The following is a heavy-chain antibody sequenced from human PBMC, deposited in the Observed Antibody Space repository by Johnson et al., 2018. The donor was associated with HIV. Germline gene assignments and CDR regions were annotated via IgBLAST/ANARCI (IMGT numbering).Heavy chain of an antibody. CDR3: VRDQNIVLMVYAAPGAFDI. Sequence: VQLVESGGGVVQPGRSLRLSCAASGFTFSSYAMHWVRQAPGKGLEWVAVILNDGTNQFYADSVKGRFTISRDNSKNTLYLEMYSLRVEDTAVYYCVRDQNIVLMVYAAPGAFDIWGQGTMVTVSS. V-gene: IGHV3-30*04. CDR2: ILNDGTNQ. CDR1: GFTFSSYA. J-gene: IGHJ3*02. D-gene: IGHD2-8*01.